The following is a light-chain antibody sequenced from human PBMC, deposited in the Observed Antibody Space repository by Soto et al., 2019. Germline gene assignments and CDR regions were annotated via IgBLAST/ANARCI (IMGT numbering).Light chain of an antibody. CDR3: QQRAGWPRT. Sequence: EIVLTQSPATLSLSPGERATLSCRASQSVSNYLTWYQQKPGQAPRLLVYDTFNRANGVPARFTGSGSDTDFTLTISSLEPEDVAVYYCQQRAGWPRTFGQGTKVDIK. CDR1: QSVSNY. V-gene: IGKV3-11*01. CDR2: DTF. J-gene: IGKJ1*01.